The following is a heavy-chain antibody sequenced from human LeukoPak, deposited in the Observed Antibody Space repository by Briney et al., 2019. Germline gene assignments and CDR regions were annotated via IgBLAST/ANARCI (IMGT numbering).Heavy chain of an antibody. CDR2: IKSKTDGGKT. Sequence: PGGSLRLSCAASGFPFSNAWMSWVRQAPGKGLEWVGRIKSKTDGGKTDYAAPVQGRFSISRGDSENTLYLQMNGLNTEDTAVYYCSTVSPYYGSGTTSPDSWGQGTLVVVSS. V-gene: IGHV3-15*01. CDR3: STVSPYYGSGTTSPDS. J-gene: IGHJ4*02. D-gene: IGHD3-10*01. CDR1: GFPFSNAW.